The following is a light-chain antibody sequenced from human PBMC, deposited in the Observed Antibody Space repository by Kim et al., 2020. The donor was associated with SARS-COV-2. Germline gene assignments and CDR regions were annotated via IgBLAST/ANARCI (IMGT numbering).Light chain of an antibody. CDR2: EDD. CDR3: QSFDGPNWV. Sequence: GNTVTISRTPSRRSSARKYVTCPQRRPGSAPATVIYEDDQRPSGVPDRFSGSIDSFSNSASLSISGLKTEDGADYYCQSFDGPNWVFGGGTQLTVL. CDR1: RRSSARKY. V-gene: IGLV6-57*03. J-gene: IGLJ3*02.